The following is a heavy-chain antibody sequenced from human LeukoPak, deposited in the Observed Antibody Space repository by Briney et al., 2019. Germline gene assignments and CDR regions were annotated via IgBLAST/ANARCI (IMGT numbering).Heavy chain of an antibody. CDR3: ARVSSGATSFDY. V-gene: IGHV3-21*01. CDR2: ISSSSSYI. Sequence: GGSLRLSCAASGFTFSSYSMNWIRQAPGKGLEWVSSISSSSSYIYYADSVKGRFTISRDNAKNSLYLQMNSLRAEDTAVYYCARVSSGATSFDYWGQGTLVTVSS. D-gene: IGHD6-19*01. CDR1: GFTFSSYS. J-gene: IGHJ4*02.